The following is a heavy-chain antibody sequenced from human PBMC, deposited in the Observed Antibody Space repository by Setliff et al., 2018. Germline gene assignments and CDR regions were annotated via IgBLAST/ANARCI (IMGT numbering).Heavy chain of an antibody. J-gene: IGHJ3*02. CDR2: VSTYNGDT. CDR3: ARRPIALAGYRKGAFDI. V-gene: IGHV1-18*01. Sequence: ASVKVSCKASGYTFTDYGITWVRQAPGQGLEWMAWVSTYNGDTNYAQKFRGRVTMTTDISTSTVYMELRTLRSDDTAVYYCARRPIALAGYRKGAFDIWGQGTMVTVSS. CDR1: GYTFTDYG. D-gene: IGHD6-19*01.